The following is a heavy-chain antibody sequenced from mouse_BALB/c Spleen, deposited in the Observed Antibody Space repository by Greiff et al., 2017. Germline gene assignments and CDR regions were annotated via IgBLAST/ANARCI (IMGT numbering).Heavy chain of an antibody. CDR1: GFTFSSYT. V-gene: IGHV5-6-4*01. CDR2: ISSGGSYT. Sequence: EVKLMESGGGLVKPGGSLKLSCAASGFTFSSYTMSWVRQTPEKRLEWVATISSGGSYTYYPDSVKGRFTISRDNAKNTLYLQMSSLKSEDTAMYYCTRVFVDSWFAYWGQGTLVTVSA. J-gene: IGHJ3*01. CDR3: TRVFVDSWFAY.